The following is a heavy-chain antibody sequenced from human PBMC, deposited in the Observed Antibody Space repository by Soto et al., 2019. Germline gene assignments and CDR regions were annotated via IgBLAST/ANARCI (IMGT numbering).Heavy chain of an antibody. CDR1: GFSLSTSGMR. V-gene: IGHV2-70*04. J-gene: IGHJ4*02. CDR3: ASNGRGNYYYDSSGYTLNY. CDR2: IDWDDDK. D-gene: IGHD3-22*01. Sequence: GSVPTLVNPTQTLTLTCTFSGFSLSTSGMRVSWIRQPPGKALEWLARIDWDDDKFYSTSLKTRLTISKDTSKNQVVLTRTNMDPVDTATYYCASNGRGNYYYDSSGYTLNYWGQGTLVTVSS.